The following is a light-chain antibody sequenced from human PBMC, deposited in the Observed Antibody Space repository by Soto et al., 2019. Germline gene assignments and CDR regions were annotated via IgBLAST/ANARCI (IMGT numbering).Light chain of an antibody. CDR3: SSYTSSSTYV. Sequence: QSALTQPASVSVSPGQSIAISCTGTSSDVCGYNYVSWYQHHPVKAPKLMVYDVSNRPSGVSNRFAGSKSGNTASLTISGLQAEDEADYYCSSYTSSSTYVFGTGTKVTVL. J-gene: IGLJ1*01. CDR2: DVS. CDR1: SSDVCGYNY. V-gene: IGLV2-14*03.